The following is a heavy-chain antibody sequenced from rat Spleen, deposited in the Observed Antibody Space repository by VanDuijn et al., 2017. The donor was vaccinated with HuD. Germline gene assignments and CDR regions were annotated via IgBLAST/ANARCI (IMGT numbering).Heavy chain of an antibody. Sequence: QVQLKESGPGLVQPSQTLSLTCTVPGFSLTGYNIHWVRQPPGKGLEWMGRMRFNGDPSYSSTLKSRLSISRDTSQNQVFLKMHSLQTDDTGIYYCSRYNSGFDYWGQGVMVTVSS. CDR1: GFSLTGYN. J-gene: IGHJ2*01. V-gene: IGHV2-63*01. D-gene: IGHD4-3*01. CDR3: SRYNSGFDY. CDR2: MRFNGDP.